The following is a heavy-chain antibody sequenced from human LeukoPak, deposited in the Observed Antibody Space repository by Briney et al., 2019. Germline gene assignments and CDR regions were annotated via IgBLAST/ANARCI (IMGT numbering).Heavy chain of an antibody. Sequence: ASVNVSFKSSGYTFTDYYMHWMHQAPGRGLEWMGRVDPEDGETIYAEKFQDRVTITADTSTDTAYMELSSLRSDDTAVYYCATTLRGIDYWGQGTLVTVSS. J-gene: IGHJ4*02. V-gene: IGHV1-69-2*01. CDR2: VDPEDGET. CDR1: GYTFTDYY. CDR3: ATTLRGIDY. D-gene: IGHD3-10*01.